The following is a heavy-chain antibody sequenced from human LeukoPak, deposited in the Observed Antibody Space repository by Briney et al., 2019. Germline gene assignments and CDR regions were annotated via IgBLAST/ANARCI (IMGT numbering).Heavy chain of an antibody. J-gene: IGHJ4*02. D-gene: IGHD3-16*02. V-gene: IGHV1-8*02. CDR1: GYTFTSYG. CDR2: MNPNSGNT. Sequence: GASVNVSFKASGYTFTSYGISWVRQAPGQGLEWMGWMNPNSGNTGYAQKFQGRVTMTSNTSISTAYMELSSLRSEDTAVYYCARGPGYDYVWGSYRYYFDYWGQGTLVTVSS. CDR3: ARGPGYDYVWGSYRYYFDY.